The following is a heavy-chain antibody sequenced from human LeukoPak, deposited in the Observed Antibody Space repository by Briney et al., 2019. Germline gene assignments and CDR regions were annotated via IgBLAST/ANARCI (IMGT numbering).Heavy chain of an antibody. CDR2: ISYDGSNK. V-gene: IGHV3-30*18. CDR3: AKELYDYIWGSYRYALQGTNTLFDY. D-gene: IGHD3-16*02. CDR1: GFTFSSYG. J-gene: IGHJ4*02. Sequence: GGSLRLSCAASGFTFSSYGMHWVRQAPGEGLEWVSVISYDGSNKYYADSVKGRFTISRDNSKNTLYLQMNSLRAEDTAVYYCAKELYDYIWGSYRYALQGTNTLFDYWGQGTLVTVSS.